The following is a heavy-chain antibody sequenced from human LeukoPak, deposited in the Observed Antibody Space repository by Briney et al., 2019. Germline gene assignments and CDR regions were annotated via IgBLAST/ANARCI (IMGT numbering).Heavy chain of an antibody. J-gene: IGHJ4*02. Sequence: GGSLRLSCATSGFNFSASYMSWIRQAPGKGLEWVSYISIRGITINYADSVKGRFSIFRDDAKSSLFLQMNSLKTEDTALYYCASGGDYAGIAALFRHWGQGSLVTVSS. CDR3: ASGGDYAGIAALFRH. CDR2: ISIRGITI. CDR1: GFNFSASY. V-gene: IGHV3-11*01. D-gene: IGHD4-17*01.